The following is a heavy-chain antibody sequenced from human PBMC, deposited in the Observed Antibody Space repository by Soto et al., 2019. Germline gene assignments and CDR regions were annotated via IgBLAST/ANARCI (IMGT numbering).Heavy chain of an antibody. CDR3: AKGGNMVHLCSFDY. CDR2: ISASGGST. CDR1: GFIFTTYA. D-gene: IGHD1-1*01. V-gene: IGHV3-23*01. Sequence: EVQLLDSGGGLVQPGGSLRLSCAASGFIFTTYAMNWLRQAPGKGLEWVSGISASGGSTHYADSVKGRFTIARDTSETTVYLQMSTLRAEDTAVYYCAKGGNMVHLCSFDYWGQGTLVTVSA. J-gene: IGHJ4*02.